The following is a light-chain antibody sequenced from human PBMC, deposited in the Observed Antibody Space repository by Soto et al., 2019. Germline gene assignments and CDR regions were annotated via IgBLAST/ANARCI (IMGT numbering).Light chain of an antibody. V-gene: IGLV2-14*01. J-gene: IGLJ2*01. Sequence: QSALTQPASVSGSPGQSITISCTGTSSDVGGYNYVSWYQQHPGKAPKLMIYEVSNRPSGVSNRFFGSKSGNTASLTISGLQAEEEADYYCSSYTSSSPRVFGGGTKLNVL. CDR1: SSDVGGYNY. CDR3: SSYTSSSPRV. CDR2: EVS.